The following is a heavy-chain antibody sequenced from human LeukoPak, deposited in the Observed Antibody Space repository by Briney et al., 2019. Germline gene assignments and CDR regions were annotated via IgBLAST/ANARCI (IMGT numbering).Heavy chain of an antibody. CDR1: GGSISSYY. CDR2: IYYSGST. V-gene: IGHV4-59*08. J-gene: IGHJ4*02. CDR3: AIQIRGFDY. D-gene: IGHD3-3*01. Sequence: SETLSLTCTVSGGSISSYYWSWIRQPPGKGLEWIGYIYYSGSTNYNPSLKSRVTISVDTSKNQFSLKLNSVTAADTAVYYCAIQIRGFDYWGQGALVTVSS.